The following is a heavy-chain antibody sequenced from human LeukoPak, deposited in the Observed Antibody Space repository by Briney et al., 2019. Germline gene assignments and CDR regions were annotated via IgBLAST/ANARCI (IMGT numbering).Heavy chain of an antibody. Sequence: ASVKVSCKASGYTFTSYGISWVRQAPGQGLEWMGSISAYNGNTNYAQKLQGRVTMTTDTSTSTAYMELRSLRSDDTAVYYCARGIFGYSSGWYYYYGMDVWGQGTTVTVSS. J-gene: IGHJ6*02. D-gene: IGHD6-19*01. CDR3: ARGIFGYSSGWYYYYGMDV. CDR1: GYTFTSYG. CDR2: ISAYNGNT. V-gene: IGHV1-18*01.